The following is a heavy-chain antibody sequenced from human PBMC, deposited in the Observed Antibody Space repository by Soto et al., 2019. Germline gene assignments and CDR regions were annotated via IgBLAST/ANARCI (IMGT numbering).Heavy chain of an antibody. V-gene: IGHV3-30-3*01. J-gene: IGHJ6*02. CDR1: GFTFSSYA. Sequence: GSLRLSCAASGFTFSSYAMHWVRQAPGKGLEWVAVISYDGSNKYYADSVKGRFTISRDNSKNTLYLQMNSLRAEDTAVYYCARWGGDYYYYGMDVWGQGTTVTVSS. CDR2: ISYDGSNK. D-gene: IGHD3-10*01. CDR3: ARWGGDYYYYGMDV.